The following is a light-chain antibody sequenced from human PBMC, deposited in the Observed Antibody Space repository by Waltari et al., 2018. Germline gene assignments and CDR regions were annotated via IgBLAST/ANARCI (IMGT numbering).Light chain of an antibody. CDR3: CSYAGSSTYV. J-gene: IGLJ1*01. Sequence: QSALTPPASVSGSPGQSTTISCTGTSSDVGNYHLVSWYQQHPGKAPKLLISAGSKRPSGVSNRFSGSKSGNTASLTISGLQAEDEADYYCCSYAGSSTYVFGTGTKVTVL. CDR2: AGS. V-gene: IGLV2-23*01. CDR1: SSDVGNYHL.